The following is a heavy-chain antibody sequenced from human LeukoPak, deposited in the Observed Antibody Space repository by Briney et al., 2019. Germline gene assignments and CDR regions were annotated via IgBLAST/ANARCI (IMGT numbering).Heavy chain of an antibody. J-gene: IGHJ4*02. V-gene: IGHV4-39*01. CDR2: FYYGGNT. CDR3: AGRASDWFFDY. Sequence: SETLSLTCTVSGDYMSRSTYYWGWIRQPPGKGLEWIGSFYYGGNTYYNPSLKSRVTISVDTSKNQFSLKLTSVTAADTAIYYCAGRASDWFFDYWGQGTLVTVSS. CDR1: GDYMSRSTYY. D-gene: IGHD3-9*01.